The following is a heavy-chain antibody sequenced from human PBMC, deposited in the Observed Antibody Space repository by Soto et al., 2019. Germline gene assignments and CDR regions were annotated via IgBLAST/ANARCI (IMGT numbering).Heavy chain of an antibody. D-gene: IGHD3-10*01. CDR1: GYSFTSYW. Sequence: GESLKISCKGSGYSFTSYWIGWVRQMPGKGLEWMGIIYPGDSDTRYSPSFQGQVTISADKSINTAYLQLSSLKASDTAMYYCARQERVRGVLFDPWGQGTLVTVSS. J-gene: IGHJ5*02. CDR2: IYPGDSDT. V-gene: IGHV5-51*01. CDR3: ARQERVRGVLFDP.